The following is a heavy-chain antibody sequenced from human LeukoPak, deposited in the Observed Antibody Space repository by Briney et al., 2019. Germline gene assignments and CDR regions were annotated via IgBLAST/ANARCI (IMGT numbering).Heavy chain of an antibody. CDR1: GYTFTSYW. CDR2: IYPGDSDI. J-gene: IGHJ5*02. D-gene: IGHD2-15*01. CDR3: ARQEYCSGGSCYTWFDP. V-gene: IGHV5-51*01. Sequence: GESLKIPCQGSGYTFTSYWIGWVRHMPGKGLEWMGMIYPGDSDIRYSPSFQGQVTISADKSISTAYLQWSSLKASDTAMYYCARQEYCSGGSCYTWFDPWGQGTLVTVSS.